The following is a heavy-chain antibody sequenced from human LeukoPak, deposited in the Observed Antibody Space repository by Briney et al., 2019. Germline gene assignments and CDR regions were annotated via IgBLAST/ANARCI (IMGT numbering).Heavy chain of an antibody. CDR3: ARAGYSGSWSWFDP. CDR1: GYTFTSYY. D-gene: IGHD1-26*01. CDR2: INPNSGGT. Sequence: ASVKVSCKASGYTFTSYYMHWVRQAPGQGLEWMGWINPNSGGTNYAQKFQGRVTMTRDTSISTAYMELSRLRSDDTAVYYCARAGYSGSWSWFDPWGQGTLVTVSS. V-gene: IGHV1-2*02. J-gene: IGHJ5*02.